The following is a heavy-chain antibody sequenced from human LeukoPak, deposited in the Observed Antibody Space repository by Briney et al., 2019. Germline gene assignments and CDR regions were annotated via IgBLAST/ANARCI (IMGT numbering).Heavy chain of an antibody. CDR2: ISWSGGGT. V-gene: IGHV3-23*01. D-gene: IGHD6-19*01. CDR3: AKTTTGYSSGRYPGWPVDY. Sequence: GGSLRHSFAASVFTLSSYAVSWVRPAPGRGLEGVSGISWSGGGTYYADSVKGRFTISRDNSKNTLYLQMNSLSTEDTAVYYCAKTTTGYSSGRYPGWPVDYWGQGTLVTVSS. J-gene: IGHJ4*02. CDR1: VFTLSSYA.